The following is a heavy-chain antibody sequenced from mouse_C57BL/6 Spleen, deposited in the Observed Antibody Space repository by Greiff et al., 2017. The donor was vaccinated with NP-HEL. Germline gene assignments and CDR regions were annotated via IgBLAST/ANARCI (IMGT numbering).Heavy chain of an antibody. J-gene: IGHJ1*03. Sequence: EVQGVESGGGLVKPGGSLKLSCAASGFTFSDYGMHWVRQAPEKGLEWVAYISSGSSTIYSADTVKGRFTISRDNAKNTLVLQMTSLRSEDTAMYYCARLEYYGSSWYFDVWGTGTTVTVSS. CDR2: ISSGSSTI. V-gene: IGHV5-17*01. CDR3: ARLEYYGSSWYFDV. D-gene: IGHD1-1*01. CDR1: GFTFSDYG.